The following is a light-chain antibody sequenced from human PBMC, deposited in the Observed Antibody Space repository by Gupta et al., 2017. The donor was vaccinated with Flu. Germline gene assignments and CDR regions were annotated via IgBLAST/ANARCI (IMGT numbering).Light chain of an antibody. CDR2: SDN. CDR3: SAGDDIRNGVL. Sequence: QSVLTQLLSASGTPGLRVTLSCSGSSSNIGSNALNWYHQLPATAPKLLIYSDNQRPSGVPDRFSGSKSDTSAALAISRLQAEEEADYFCSAGDDIRNGVLFGGGTKLTVL. CDR1: SSNIGSNA. V-gene: IGLV1-44*01. J-gene: IGLJ2*01.